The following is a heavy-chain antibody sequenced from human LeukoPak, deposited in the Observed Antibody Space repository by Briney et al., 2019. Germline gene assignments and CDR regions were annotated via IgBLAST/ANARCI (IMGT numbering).Heavy chain of an antibody. CDR2: IYSGGST. D-gene: IGHD6-19*01. V-gene: IGHV3-66*01. CDR1: GFTVSSNY. J-gene: IGHJ4*02. Sequence: TGGSLRLSCAASGFTVSSNYMSWVRQAPGKGLEWVSVIYSGGSTYYADSVKGRFTISRDNSKNTLYLQMNSLRAEDTAVYYCAQSSGWAYFDYWGQGTLVTVPS. CDR3: AQSSGWAYFDY.